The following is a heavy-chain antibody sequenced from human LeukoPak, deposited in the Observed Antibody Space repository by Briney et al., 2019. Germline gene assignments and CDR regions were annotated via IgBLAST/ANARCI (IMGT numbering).Heavy chain of an antibody. V-gene: IGHV3-23*01. J-gene: IGHJ6*02. Sequence: PGGSLRLSCAASGFTFSTYAMSWVRQAPGKGLDWVSAIRGSDGSTFYADSVKGRFSISRDNSKNTLYLHMNSLRAEDTALYYCATASYSSGPYYYGMDVWGHGTTVTVSS. CDR2: IRGSDGST. CDR1: GFTFSTYA. CDR3: ATASYSSGPYYYGMDV. D-gene: IGHD6-19*01.